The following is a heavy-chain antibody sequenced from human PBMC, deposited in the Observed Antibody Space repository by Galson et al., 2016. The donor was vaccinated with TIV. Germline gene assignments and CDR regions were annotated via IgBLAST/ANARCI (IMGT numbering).Heavy chain of an antibody. J-gene: IGHJ4*02. D-gene: IGHD3-10*01. CDR2: ISPYNGNT. CDR3: AKAHEGSESNRFFDD. CDR1: GYTFTNYG. Sequence: SGYTFTNYGINWVRQAPGQGLEWMGWISPYNGNTNSAQKFQDRVTMTTDTSTSTAYMELRSLRSDETAMYYCAKAHEGSESNRFFDDWGQGTLVTVSS. V-gene: IGHV1-18*01.